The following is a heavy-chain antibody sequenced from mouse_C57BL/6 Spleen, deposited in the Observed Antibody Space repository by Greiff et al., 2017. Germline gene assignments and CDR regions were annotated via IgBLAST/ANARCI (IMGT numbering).Heavy chain of an antibody. D-gene: IGHD1-1*01. J-gene: IGHJ1*03. CDR3: ARSLYGRSHWYFDV. Sequence: VQLKESGPELVKPGASVKMSCKASGYTFTDYNMHWVKQSHGKSLEWIGYINPNNGGTSYNQKFKGKATLTVNKSSSTAYMELRSLTSEDSAVYYCARSLYGRSHWYFDVWGTGTTGTVSS. CDR2: INPNNGGT. CDR1: GYTFTDYN. V-gene: IGHV1-22*01.